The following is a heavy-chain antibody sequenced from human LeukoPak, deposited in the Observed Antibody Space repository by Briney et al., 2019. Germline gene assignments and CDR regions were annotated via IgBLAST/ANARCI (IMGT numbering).Heavy chain of an antibody. V-gene: IGHV3-7*01. CDR3: VRDSNYYHNSGGCYVHYDALDI. D-gene: IGHD3-22*01. CDR1: GFSFSTFW. CDR2: IKADGSVK. Sequence: GGSLRLSCAASGFSFSTFWMTWVRQAPGKGLEWVANIKADGSVKHSVDSMEGRFTISRDNARSSLYLQMNRLRAEDTAVYYCVRDSNYYHNSGGCYVHYDALDIWGHGTMVTVSS. J-gene: IGHJ3*02.